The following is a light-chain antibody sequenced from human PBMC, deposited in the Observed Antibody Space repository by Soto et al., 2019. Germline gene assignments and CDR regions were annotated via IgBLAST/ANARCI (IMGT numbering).Light chain of an antibody. CDR2: WAS. J-gene: IGKJ2*01. Sequence: DIVMTQSPDSLAVSLGERATINCKSSQRVLYSSNNKNYLAWYQQRPGQPPKLLIYWASTRESVVPDRFSGSGSGTDFTLTSTSLQAEDVAVYYWQQYESTPPTFGQGTKLEIK. CDR3: QQYESTPPT. V-gene: IGKV4-1*01. CDR1: QRVLYSSNNKNY.